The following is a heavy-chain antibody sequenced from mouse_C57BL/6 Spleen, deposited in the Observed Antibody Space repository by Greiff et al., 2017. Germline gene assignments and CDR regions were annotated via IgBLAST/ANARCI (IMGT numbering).Heavy chain of an antibody. D-gene: IGHD1-1*01. CDR3: ARCGTTVVGDAMDY. CDR2: IYPGSGST. CDR1: GYTFTSYW. J-gene: IGHJ4*01. V-gene: IGHV1-55*01. Sequence: QVQLQQPGAELVKPGASVKMSCKASGYTFTSYWITWVKQRPGQGLEWIGDIYPGSGSTNYNEKLKSKATLTVDTSSSTAYMQLSSLTSEDSAVYYGARCGTTVVGDAMDYWGQGTSVTVSS.